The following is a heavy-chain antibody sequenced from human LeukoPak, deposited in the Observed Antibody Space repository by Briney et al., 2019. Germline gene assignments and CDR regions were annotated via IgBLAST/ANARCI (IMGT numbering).Heavy chain of an antibody. D-gene: IGHD3-22*01. V-gene: IGHV3-33*01. J-gene: IGHJ1*01. CDR3: AGGNGYHPLTTY. CDR2: IGDDGTNR. Sequence: GGSLRLSCAAFDSIFRHYGMHWVRQAPGKGLEWVAVIGDDGTNRHYGDSVKGRFTISRDKSKNAVYLQMDSLRAEDTAVYYCAGGNGYHPLTTYWGQGTLVTVSS. CDR1: DSIFRHYG.